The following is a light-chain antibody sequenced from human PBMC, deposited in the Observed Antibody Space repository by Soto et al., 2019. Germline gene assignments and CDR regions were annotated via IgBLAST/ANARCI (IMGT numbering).Light chain of an antibody. CDR3: QQHGSLPLT. CDR1: QSVSSSY. Sequence: EIVLTQSLGTPSLSTEERATLSCRASQSVSSSYLAWYQQKPGQAPRLLIYDTSTRATGIPDRFSGSGSGTDSTLTISRLEPEDFAVYFCQQHGSLPLTFGGGTKV. CDR2: DTS. J-gene: IGKJ4*01. V-gene: IGKV3-20*01.